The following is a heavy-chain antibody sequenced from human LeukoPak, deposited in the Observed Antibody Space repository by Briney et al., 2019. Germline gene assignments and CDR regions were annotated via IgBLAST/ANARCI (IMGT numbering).Heavy chain of an antibody. CDR3: ARHGLSMVRGVRYYYGMDV. V-gene: IGHV4-39*01. Sequence: PGGSLRLSCAASGFTFSSYWMSWVRQAPGKGLEWIGNIYYSGSTYYNPSLKSRVTISVDTSKNQFSLKLSSVTAADTAVYYCARHGLSMVRGVRYYYGMDVWGQGTTVTVSS. D-gene: IGHD3-10*01. CDR2: IYYSGST. CDR1: GFTFSSYW. J-gene: IGHJ6*02.